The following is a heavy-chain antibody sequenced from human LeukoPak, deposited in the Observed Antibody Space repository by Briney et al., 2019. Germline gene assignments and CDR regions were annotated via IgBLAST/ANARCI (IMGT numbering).Heavy chain of an antibody. CDR2: IIPIFGTA. CDR1: GGTFSSYA. V-gene: IGHV1-69*01. D-gene: IGHD5-24*01. Sequence: SSVKVSCKASGGTFSSYAISWVRQAPGQGLEWMGGIIPIFGTANYAQKFQGRVTITADESTSTAYMELSSLRSEDTAVYYCARGANPRGGYSSWFDPWGQGTLVTVSS. CDR3: ARGANPRGGYSSWFDP. J-gene: IGHJ5*02.